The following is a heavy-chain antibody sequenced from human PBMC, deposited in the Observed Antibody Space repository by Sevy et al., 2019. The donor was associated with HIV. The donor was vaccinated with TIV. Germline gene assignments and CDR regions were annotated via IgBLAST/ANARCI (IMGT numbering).Heavy chain of an antibody. CDR1: GYSFTGYY. CDR3: ARAPVYCRARNCYPYHFDY. D-gene: IGHD2-15*01. J-gene: IGHJ4*02. V-gene: IGHV1-2*02. Sequence: ATVKVSCKASGYSFTGYYIHWVRQAPGQGLEWMGWINPNNGGTNYAQEFQGRVTMTRDTSISTVYMELSRLKSDDTAVYHCARAPVYCRARNCYPYHFDYWGQGTLVTVSS. CDR2: INPNNGGT.